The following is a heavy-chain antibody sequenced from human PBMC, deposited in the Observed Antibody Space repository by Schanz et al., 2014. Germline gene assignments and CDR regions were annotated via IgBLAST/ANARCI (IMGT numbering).Heavy chain of an antibody. V-gene: IGHV3-23*04. CDR2: ISGSGETT. Sequence: VELVESGGGVVQPGRSLRLSCAASGFTFSRHAMHWVRQAAGKGLEWVAAISGSGETTYYADSVKGRFTISRDNSKNALYLQMNSLRAEDTAVYYCARRITGTHHNPYYHGMDVWGQGTTVTVSS. D-gene: IGHD1-20*01. CDR3: ARRITGTHHNPYYHGMDV. J-gene: IGHJ6*02. CDR1: GFTFSRHA.